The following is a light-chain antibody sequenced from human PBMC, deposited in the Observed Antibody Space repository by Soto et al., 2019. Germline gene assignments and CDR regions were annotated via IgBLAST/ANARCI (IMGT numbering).Light chain of an antibody. J-gene: IGKJ1*01. V-gene: IGKV1-39*01. CDR1: QSISNS. CDR2: AAS. CDR3: QQYETFSGT. Sequence: DIQMTQSPSSLSGSVGDRFTMTCRASQSISNSLNWYQHKPGNAPKLLIYAASTLQSGVPSRFSGSGSGTKFTLTIASLQPDDFATYYCQQYETFSGTFGPGTKVDI.